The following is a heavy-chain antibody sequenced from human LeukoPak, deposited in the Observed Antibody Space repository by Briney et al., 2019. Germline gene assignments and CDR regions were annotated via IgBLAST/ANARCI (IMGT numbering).Heavy chain of an antibody. CDR2: INPNSGGT. J-gene: IGHJ4*02. CDR3: AIHTYYDSSGYYY. CDR1: GYTFTGYY. V-gene: IGHV1-2*02. D-gene: IGHD3-22*01. Sequence: GASVKVSCKASGYTFTGYYMHWVRQAPGQGLEWMGWINPNSGGTNYAQKFQGRVTMTRDTSISTAYMELSRLRSDDTAVYYCAIHTYYDSSGYYYWGQGTLVTVSS.